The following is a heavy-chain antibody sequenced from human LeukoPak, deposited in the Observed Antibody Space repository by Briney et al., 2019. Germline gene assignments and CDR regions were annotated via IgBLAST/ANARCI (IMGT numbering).Heavy chain of an antibody. Sequence: GGSLRLSCAASGFTFSSYAMHWVRQAPGKGLEWVAVISYDGSNKYYADSVKGRFNISRDNSKNTLYLQMNSLRAEDTAVYYCASSLSQGSYYVTDYWGQGTLVTVSS. CDR1: GFTFSSYA. CDR3: ASSLSQGSYYVTDY. J-gene: IGHJ4*02. V-gene: IGHV3-30*04. D-gene: IGHD3-10*01. CDR2: ISYDGSNK.